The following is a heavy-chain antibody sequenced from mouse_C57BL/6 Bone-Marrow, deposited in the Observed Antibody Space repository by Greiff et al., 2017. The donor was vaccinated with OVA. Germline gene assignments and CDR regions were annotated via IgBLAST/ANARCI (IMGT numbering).Heavy chain of an antibody. V-gene: IGHV14-4*01. CDR2: IDPENGDT. Sequence: VQLQQSGAELVRPGASVKLSCTASGFNIKDDYMHWVKQRPEQGLEWIGWIDPENGDTEYASKFQGKATITADTSSNTAYLQLSSLTSEDTAVYYCTRGYGSSLFAYWGQGTLVTVSA. CDR3: TRGYGSSLFAY. J-gene: IGHJ3*01. D-gene: IGHD1-1*01. CDR1: GFNIKDDY.